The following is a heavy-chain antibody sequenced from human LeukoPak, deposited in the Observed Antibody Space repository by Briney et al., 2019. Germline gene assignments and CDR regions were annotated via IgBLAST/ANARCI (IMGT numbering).Heavy chain of an antibody. V-gene: IGHV4-34*01. CDR3: ARAPIAAAALDY. CDR2: INHSGST. Sequence: GSLRLSCTASGFTFGDYAMSWFRQAPGKGLEWIGEINHSGSTNYNPSLKSRVTISVDTSKNQFSLKLSSVTAADTAVYYCARAPIAAAALDYWGQGTLVTVSS. CDR1: GFTFGDYA. D-gene: IGHD6-13*01. J-gene: IGHJ4*02.